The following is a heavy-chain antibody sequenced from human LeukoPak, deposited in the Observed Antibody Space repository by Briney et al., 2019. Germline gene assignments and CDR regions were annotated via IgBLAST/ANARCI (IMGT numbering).Heavy chain of an antibody. CDR3: ARDDYYDSSGYYNSIDY. CDR2: IWYDGSNK. CDR1: GFTFSSYG. V-gene: IGHV3-33*01. D-gene: IGHD3-22*01. Sequence: HPGGSLRLSCAASGFTFSSYGMLWVRQATGKGLEWVADIWYDGSNKYYADSVEGLFTISRDNSKNTLYLQMNSLRAEDTAVYYCARDDYYDSSGYYNSIDYWGQGTLVTVSS. J-gene: IGHJ4*02.